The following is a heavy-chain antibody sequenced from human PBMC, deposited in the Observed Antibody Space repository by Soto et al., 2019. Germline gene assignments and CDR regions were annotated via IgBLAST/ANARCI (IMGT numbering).Heavy chain of an antibody. CDR1: GFTFSSYG. D-gene: IGHD1-26*01. J-gene: IGHJ6*02. CDR3: AKDLVPTSGSFYYYYGMDV. V-gene: IGHV3-30*18. CDR2: ISYDGSNK. Sequence: GGSLRLSCAASGFTFSSYGMHWVRQAPGKGLEWVAVISYDGSNKYYADSVKGRFTISRDNSKNTLYLQMNSLRAEDTAVYYCAKDLVPTSGSFYYYYGMDVWGQGTTVTVSS.